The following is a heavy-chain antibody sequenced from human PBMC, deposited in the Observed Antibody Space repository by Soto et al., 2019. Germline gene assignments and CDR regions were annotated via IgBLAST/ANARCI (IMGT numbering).Heavy chain of an antibody. Sequence: QVQLVESGGGVVQPGRSLRLSCAASGFTFSSYGMHWVRQAPGKGLEWVAGIWYDGSNKYYADSVKGRFTISRDNSTNTMYLQMNSMRAGATAVYYCARDDIVLVPAGIGVPGYWGQGTLVTVSS. CDR2: IWYDGSNK. CDR1: GFTFSSYG. D-gene: IGHD2-2*02. J-gene: IGHJ4*02. V-gene: IGHV3-33*01. CDR3: ARDDIVLVPAGIGVPGY.